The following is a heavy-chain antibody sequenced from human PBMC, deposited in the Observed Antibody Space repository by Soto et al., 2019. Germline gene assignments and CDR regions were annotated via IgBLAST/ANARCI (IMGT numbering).Heavy chain of an antibody. V-gene: IGHV3-23*01. J-gene: IGHJ4*02. D-gene: IGHD3-10*01. CDR3: ARYGSGRNYRDPFDF. CDR2: VSASGLNT. CDR1: GFTFSTYA. Sequence: GGSLRLSCAASGFTFSTYAMAWVRQAPGKGLEWVSGVSASGLNTDYADPVKGRFYISRDNAKNSLYLQMNSLRAEDTAVYYCARYGSGRNYRDPFDFWGQGTLVTVSS.